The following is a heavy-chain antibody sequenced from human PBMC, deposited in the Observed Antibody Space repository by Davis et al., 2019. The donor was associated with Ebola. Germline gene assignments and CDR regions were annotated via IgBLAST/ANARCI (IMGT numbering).Heavy chain of an antibody. Sequence: AASVKVSCKASGYTFTSYGISWVRQAPGQGLEWMGWIRAYNGNTNYAQKLQGRVTMTTDTSTSTAYMELRSLRSDDTAVYYCASRPYYYGSGSYYYYGMDVWGQGTTVTVSS. V-gene: IGHV1-18*01. D-gene: IGHD3-10*01. CDR3: ASRPYYYGSGSYYYYGMDV. CDR2: IRAYNGNT. CDR1: GYTFTSYG. J-gene: IGHJ6*02.